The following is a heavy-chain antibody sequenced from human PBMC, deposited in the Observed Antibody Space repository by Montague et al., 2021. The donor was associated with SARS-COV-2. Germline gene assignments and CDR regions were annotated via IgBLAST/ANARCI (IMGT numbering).Heavy chain of an antibody. CDR1: GGSFSGYY. Sequence: SETLSLTCAVYGGSFSGYYWSWIRQPPGKGLEWIGEIHHSGSTNYNPSLKSRVTISVDTSKNQFSLKLSSVTAADTAVYYCARDGVLRYFDWLGDRYGMDVWGQGTTVTVSS. D-gene: IGHD3-9*01. V-gene: IGHV4-34*01. CDR2: IHHSGST. J-gene: IGHJ6*02. CDR3: ARDGVLRYFDWLGDRYGMDV.